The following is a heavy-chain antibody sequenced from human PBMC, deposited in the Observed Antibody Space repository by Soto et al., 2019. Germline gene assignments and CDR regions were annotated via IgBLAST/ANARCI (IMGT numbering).Heavy chain of an antibody. CDR2: ISGDGTTI. V-gene: IGHV3-11*01. D-gene: IGHD3-10*01. CDR3: ASDPYYYASGF. CDR1: GFRFSDHY. J-gene: IGHJ4*02. Sequence: PVASLGLSCAASGFRFSDHYMTWIRQAPGKGLEWVSKISGDGTTIYYADSVKGRFTVSRDNAKNSVYLQMNSLRAEDTAVYYCASDPYYYASGFWGQGTLVTVSS.